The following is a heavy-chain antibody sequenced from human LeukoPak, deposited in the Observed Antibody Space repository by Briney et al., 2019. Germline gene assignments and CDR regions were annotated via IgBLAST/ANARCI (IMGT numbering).Heavy chain of an antibody. J-gene: IGHJ6*03. CDR2: ISGSGGST. Sequence: GGSLRLSCAASGFTFSSYAMSWVRQAPGKGLEWVSAISGSGGSTYYADSVKGRFTISRDNSKNTLYLQMNSLRAEDTAVYYCAKSAPPYLGHRMNYYYYYMDVWGKGTTVTVSS. CDR3: AKSAPPYLGHRMNYYYYYMDV. CDR1: GFTFSSYA. V-gene: IGHV3-23*01. D-gene: IGHD2-8*01.